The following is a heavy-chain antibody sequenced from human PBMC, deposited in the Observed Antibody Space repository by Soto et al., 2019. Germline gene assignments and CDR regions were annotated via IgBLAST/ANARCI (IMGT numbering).Heavy chain of an antibody. CDR1: GASISSRY. D-gene: IGHD6-19*01. CDR3: AQTHGWPGFDF. CDR2: IYNGEST. Sequence: QLQESGPGLVKSSETMSLTCTASGASISSRYWSWVRQPPGKGLEWIGHIYNGESTKYNPSLKSRVTISVDPSKIQVSLNLRSVTAADTAVYYCAQTHGWPGFDFWGQGILVTVSS. V-gene: IGHV4-59*01. J-gene: IGHJ4*02.